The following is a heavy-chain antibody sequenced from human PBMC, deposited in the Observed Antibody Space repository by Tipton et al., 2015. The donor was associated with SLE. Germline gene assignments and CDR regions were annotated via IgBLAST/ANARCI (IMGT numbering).Heavy chain of an antibody. Sequence: GSLRLSCAASEFSVSSNYMSWVRQAPGKGLEWVSVIHSAGTTYYADSVKGRFTISRDNSKNTLFLHLNSLRADDTAVYYCAGASWNYGFFDYWGQGTLVTVSS. V-gene: IGHV3-53*05. CDR1: EFSVSSNY. CDR2: IHSAGTT. J-gene: IGHJ4*02. CDR3: AGASWNYGFFDY. D-gene: IGHD1-7*01.